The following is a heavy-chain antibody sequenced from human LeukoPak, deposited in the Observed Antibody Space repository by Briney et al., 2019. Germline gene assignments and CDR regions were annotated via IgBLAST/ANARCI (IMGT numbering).Heavy chain of an antibody. V-gene: IGHV3-23*01. Sequence: GESLTLSCAASGFTFNNYAMNWVRQAPRKGLEWVSAISGRGGSTYYADSVKGRLTISRDNSKNSLYLQMNSLGAEDTAVYYCAKDRASSGSYGMDVWGQGTTVTVSS. CDR2: ISGRGGST. J-gene: IGHJ6*02. CDR3: AKDRASSGSYGMDV. CDR1: GFTFNNYA. D-gene: IGHD6-19*01.